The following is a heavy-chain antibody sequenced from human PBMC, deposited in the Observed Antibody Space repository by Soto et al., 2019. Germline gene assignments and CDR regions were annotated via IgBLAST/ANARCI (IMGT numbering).Heavy chain of an antibody. CDR3: ARHWESYMDY. CDR1: GFTFSSYG. Sequence: QVQLVESGGGVVQPGRSLRLSCAASGFTFSSYGMQWVRQAPGKGLEWVAVIWFDGSNKYYADYVKGRFTISRDNSNNTLYLQMNSLRAEDTAVYYCARHWESYMDYWGQGTLVTVSS. CDR2: IWFDGSNK. J-gene: IGHJ4*02. D-gene: IGHD3-16*01. V-gene: IGHV3-33*01.